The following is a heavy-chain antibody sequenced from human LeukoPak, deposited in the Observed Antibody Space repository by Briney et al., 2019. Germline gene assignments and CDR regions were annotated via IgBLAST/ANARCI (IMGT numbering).Heavy chain of an antibody. CDR3: ARRRYYDSSGYSDLFDY. CDR1: GGSISSGGHY. CDR2: IYYSGST. V-gene: IGHV4-31*03. J-gene: IGHJ4*02. Sequence: SETLSLTCTVSGGSISSGGHYWSWIRQHPGKGLEWIGYIYYSGSTYYNPSLKSRVTISVDTSKNQFSLKLSSVTAADTAVYYCARRRYYDSSGYSDLFDYWGQGTLVTVSS. D-gene: IGHD3-22*01.